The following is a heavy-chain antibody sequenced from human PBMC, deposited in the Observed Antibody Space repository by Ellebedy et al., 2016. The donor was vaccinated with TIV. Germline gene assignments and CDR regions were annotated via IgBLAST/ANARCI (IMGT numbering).Heavy chain of an antibody. CDR1: GFTVSYTY. CDR2: IHTSGDT. Sequence: GESLKISCAASGFTVSYTYMNWVRQAPGKGLEWVSVIHTSGDTYYADSVNVRFTISRDSSKNTVFLQMNSLRAEDTAMYYCARRISGTYGDDAFDIWGQGTMVTVSS. D-gene: IGHD1-20*01. CDR3: ARRISGTYGDDAFDI. J-gene: IGHJ3*02. V-gene: IGHV3-53*01.